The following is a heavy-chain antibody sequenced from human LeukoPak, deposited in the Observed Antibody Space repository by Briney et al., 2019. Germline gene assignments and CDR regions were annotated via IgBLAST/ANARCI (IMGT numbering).Heavy chain of an antibody. CDR1: GFTFTEHW. CDR3: ARDGTNDY. CDR2: INQHGSEQ. Sequence: GGSLRLSCIASGFTFTEHWMSWVRQAPGKGLEWVANINQHGSEQFYVDSVEGRFTISRDNAKNSLYLQMNSLRAEDTAVYYCARDGTNDYWGQGTLVTVSS. D-gene: IGHD1-7*01. V-gene: IGHV3-7*01. J-gene: IGHJ4*02.